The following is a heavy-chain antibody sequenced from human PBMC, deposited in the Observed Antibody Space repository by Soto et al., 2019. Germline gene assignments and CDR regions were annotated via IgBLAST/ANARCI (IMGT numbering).Heavy chain of an antibody. J-gene: IGHJ4*02. Sequence: EVQLVESGGGLVKPGGSLRLSCAASGFTFSNAWMSWVRQAPGKGLEWVGRIKSKTDGGTTDYAAPVKGRFTISRDDSKNKLYLQMNSLKTEDTAVYYCTTEGVNLWFGATIGGFDYWGQGTLVTGSS. CDR3: TTEGVNLWFGATIGGFDY. V-gene: IGHV3-15*01. CDR2: IKSKTDGGTT. CDR1: GFTFSNAW. D-gene: IGHD3-10*01.